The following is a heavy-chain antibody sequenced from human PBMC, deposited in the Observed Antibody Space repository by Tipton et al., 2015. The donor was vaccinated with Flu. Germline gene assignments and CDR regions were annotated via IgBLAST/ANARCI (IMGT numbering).Heavy chain of an antibody. D-gene: IGHD2-2*01. CDR3: ARDRWEYARGFDS. Sequence: LKLSCAVSGDSISSDYFWGWIRQPPGKGLEWIGSIYHSGTTYYNPSLKSRVTISVDTSKNQFSLKLTSVTAADTAVYYCARDRWEYARGFDSWGQGTLVTVSP. CDR1: GDSISSDYF. CDR2: IYHSGTT. V-gene: IGHV4-38-2*02. J-gene: IGHJ4*02.